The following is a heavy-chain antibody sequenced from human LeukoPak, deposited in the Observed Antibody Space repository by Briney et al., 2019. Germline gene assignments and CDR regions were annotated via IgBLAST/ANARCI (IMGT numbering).Heavy chain of an antibody. V-gene: IGHV3-30*01. Sequence: PGGSLRLSCTDSGFSFSSYAMHWVRQSPGKGLEWVAVTSNHGNDGFYADSVKGRFTISRDNSKKTLYLQMDSLRPEDTGVYYCTRDRGAMNGFDYWGQGTLVTVSS. J-gene: IGHJ4*02. D-gene: IGHD2-2*01. CDR1: GFSFSSYA. CDR3: TRDRGAMNGFDY. CDR2: TSNHGNDG.